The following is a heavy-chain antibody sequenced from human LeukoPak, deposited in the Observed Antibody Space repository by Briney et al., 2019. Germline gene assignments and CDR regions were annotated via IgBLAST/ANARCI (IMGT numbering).Heavy chain of an antibody. D-gene: IGHD5-12*01. CDR1: RFAFSTYS. J-gene: IGHJ4*02. V-gene: IGHV3-21*01. CDR3: ARGVVATSEAYSDY. CDR2: ISSRSSYI. Sequence: GGSLRLSCAASRFAFSTYSMNWVRQAPGKGLEWVSSISSRSSYIYYADSVKGRFTISRDNAKNSLYLQMNSLRAEDTAVYYCARGVVATSEAYSDYWGQGTLVTVSS.